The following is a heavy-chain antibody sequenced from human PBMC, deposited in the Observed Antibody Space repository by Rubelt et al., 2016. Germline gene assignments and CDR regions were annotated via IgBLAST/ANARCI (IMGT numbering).Heavy chain of an antibody. CDR2: IYYSGST. J-gene: IGHJ4*02. Sequence: QLQLQESGPGLVKPSETLSLTCTVSGGSISSSSYYWGWIRQPPGKGLEWIGYIYYSGSTYYNPSLKSRVTMSVDTSKNQFSLKLSSVTAADTAVYYCARDATMVRGAMNYWGQGTLVTVSS. CDR1: GGSISSSSYY. CDR3: ARDATMVRGAMNY. D-gene: IGHD3-10*01. V-gene: IGHV4-39*07.